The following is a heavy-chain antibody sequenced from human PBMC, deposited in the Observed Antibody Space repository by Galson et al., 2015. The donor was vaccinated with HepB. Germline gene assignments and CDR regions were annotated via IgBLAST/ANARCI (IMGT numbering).Heavy chain of an antibody. Sequence: SLRLSCAASGFTFTSYAMTWVRQAPGKGLEWVSIISGSGGSTYYADSVKGRFTISRDTSKNTLYLQMTSLRAEDTAVYYCAKDIAPAAFDYWGQGTLVTVSS. V-gene: IGHV3-23*01. D-gene: IGHD6-13*01. CDR2: ISGSGGST. CDR1: GFTFTSYA. CDR3: AKDIAPAAFDY. J-gene: IGHJ4*02.